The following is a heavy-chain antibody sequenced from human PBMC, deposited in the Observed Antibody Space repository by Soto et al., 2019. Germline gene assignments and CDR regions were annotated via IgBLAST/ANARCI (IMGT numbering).Heavy chain of an antibody. CDR3: AKRLSGSSGWFYFDN. CDR2: ITGSGGNT. Sequence: GGSLRLSCAASGFTFSNYAMSWVRQAPGRGLEWVPTITGSGGNTYYADSVQGRFTISRDHSKNTMYLQMNSLRAEDTAVYYCAKRLSGSSGWFYFDNWGQGTLVTVSS. CDR1: GFTFSNYA. J-gene: IGHJ4*02. V-gene: IGHV3-23*01. D-gene: IGHD6-19*01.